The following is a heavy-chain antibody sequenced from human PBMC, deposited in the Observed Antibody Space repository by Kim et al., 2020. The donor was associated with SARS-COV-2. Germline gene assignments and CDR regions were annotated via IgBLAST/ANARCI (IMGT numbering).Heavy chain of an antibody. V-gene: IGHV3-21*01. CDR1: GFTFSSYS. CDR3: ASHPSDYYGWGVHDFYGMDV. CDR2: ISSSSSYI. D-gene: IGHD3-10*01. Sequence: GGSLRLSCAASGFTFSSYSMNWVRQAPGKGLEWVSSISSSSSYIYYADSVKGRFTISRDNAKNSLYLQMNSLRAEDTAVYYCASHPSDYYGWGVHDFYGMDVGRQGTTVTVSS. J-gene: IGHJ6*02.